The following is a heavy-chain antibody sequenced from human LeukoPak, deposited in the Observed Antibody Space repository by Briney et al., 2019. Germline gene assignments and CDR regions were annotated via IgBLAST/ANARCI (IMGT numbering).Heavy chain of an antibody. CDR1: GFIFSNHA. D-gene: IGHD6-19*01. V-gene: IGHV3-23*01. Sequence: GGSLRLSCAASGFIFSNHAMTWVRQAPGKGLEWVSAISGGDGATYYADSVKGRFTISRDNSKNTLYLQMNSLRAEDTAVYYCAKDPAVAGTVNHDYWGQGTLVTVSS. CDR3: AKDPAVAGTVNHDY. CDR2: ISGGDGAT. J-gene: IGHJ4*02.